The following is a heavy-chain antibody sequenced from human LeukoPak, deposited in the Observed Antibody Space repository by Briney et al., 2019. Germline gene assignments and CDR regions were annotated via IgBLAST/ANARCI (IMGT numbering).Heavy chain of an antibody. J-gene: IGHJ4*02. Sequence: ASVKVSCKASGYTFTSYGISWVRQAPGQGLEWMGWISAYNGNTNYAQKLQGRVTMTTDTSTSTAYMELRSLRSDDTAVYYCARVLYSSSWYACDYWGEGSPVTVSS. CDR2: ISAYNGNT. CDR3: ARVLYSSSWYACDY. CDR1: GYTFTSYG. V-gene: IGHV1-18*01. D-gene: IGHD6-13*01.